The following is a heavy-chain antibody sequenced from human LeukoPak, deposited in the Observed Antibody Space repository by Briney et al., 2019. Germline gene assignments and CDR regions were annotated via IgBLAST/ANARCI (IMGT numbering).Heavy chain of an antibody. V-gene: IGHV3-20*04. CDR3: AKDPTHYRVWDYYETIGLSY. CDR2: INWNGGGT. Sequence: GGSLRLSCAASGFTFDDYGMSWVRQAPGKGLEWVSGINWNGGGTGYEDSVKGRFTISRDNSKNTLNLHMNSLRAEDTAVYYCAKDPTHYRVWDYYETIGLSYWGQGTLVTVSS. J-gene: IGHJ4*02. CDR1: GFTFDDYG. D-gene: IGHD3-22*01.